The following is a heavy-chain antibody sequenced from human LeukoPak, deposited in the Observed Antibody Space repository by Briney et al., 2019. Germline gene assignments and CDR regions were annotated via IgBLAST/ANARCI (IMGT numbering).Heavy chain of an antibody. Sequence: ASVKVSCKASGYTFTSYGISWVQQAPGQGLEWMGWISTYNGNTNYAQILQGRVTMTTDTSTTTAYMELRSLRSDDTAVYYCARATMVRGVTFHPDYWGQGTLVTVSS. D-gene: IGHD3-10*01. J-gene: IGHJ4*02. CDR3: ARATMVRGVTFHPDY. V-gene: IGHV1-18*01. CDR2: ISTYNGNT. CDR1: GYTFTSYG.